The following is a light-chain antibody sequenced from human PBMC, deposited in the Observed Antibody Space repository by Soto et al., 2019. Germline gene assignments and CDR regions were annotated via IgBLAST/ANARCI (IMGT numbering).Light chain of an antibody. J-gene: IGKJ3*01. CDR1: RGVSNY. CDR2: AES. Sequence: DIQMAQSPSSLSASVGDRVTITCRESRGVSNYLAWYQQKPGKVPKLLIYAESTLQSGVPSRFSGSGSGTDFTLTITNLQPEDVATYYCLQYNSAPFTFGRGTKVDIK. V-gene: IGKV1-27*01. CDR3: LQYNSAPFT.